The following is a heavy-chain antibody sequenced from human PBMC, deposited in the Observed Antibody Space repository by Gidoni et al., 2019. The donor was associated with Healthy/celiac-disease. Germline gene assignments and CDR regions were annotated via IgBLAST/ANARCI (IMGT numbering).Heavy chain of an antibody. CDR1: GFTFSSYS. D-gene: IGHD3-22*01. V-gene: IGHV3-21*01. CDR3: ARDYEFTRVVVITDYYYYGMDV. J-gene: IGHJ6*02. CDR2: ISSSSSYI. Sequence: EVQLVESGGGLVKPGGSLRLSCAASGFTFSSYSMNWVRQAPGKGLEWVSSISSSSSYIYYADSVKGRFTISRDNAKNSLYLQMNSLRAEDTAVDYCARDYEFTRVVVITDYYYYGMDVWGQGTTVTVSS.